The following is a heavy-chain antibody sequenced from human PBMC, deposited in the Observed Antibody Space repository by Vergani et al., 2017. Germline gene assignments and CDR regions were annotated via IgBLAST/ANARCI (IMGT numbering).Heavy chain of an antibody. J-gene: IGHJ4*02. Sequence: EVQLVESGGGLVQPGRSLRLSCAASGFTVDDYAMHWVRQAPGKGMEWVSGIGWNSGSIGYADSAKGRFTISRDNSKNTLYRQMNSLRAEDTAVYYCAKSPQEGSSSWDGWAFDYWGEGTLVTVAS. D-gene: IGHD6-13*01. CDR1: GFTVDDYA. V-gene: IGHV3-9*01. CDR2: IGWNSGSI. CDR3: AKSPQEGSSSWDGWAFDY.